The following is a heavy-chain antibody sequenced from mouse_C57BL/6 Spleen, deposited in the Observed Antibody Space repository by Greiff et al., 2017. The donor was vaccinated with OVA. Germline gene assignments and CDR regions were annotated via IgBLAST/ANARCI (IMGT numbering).Heavy chain of an antibody. Sequence: VQLQQPGAELVRPGSSVKLSCKASGYTFTSYWMDWVKQRPGQGLEWIGNIYPSDSETHYNQKFQDKATLTVDKSSSTAYMQLSSLTSEDSAVYYCAREGMVTTGFAYWGQGTLVTVSA. CDR1: GYTFTSYW. D-gene: IGHD2-2*01. CDR3: AREGMVTTGFAY. J-gene: IGHJ3*01. V-gene: IGHV1-61*01. CDR2: IYPSDSET.